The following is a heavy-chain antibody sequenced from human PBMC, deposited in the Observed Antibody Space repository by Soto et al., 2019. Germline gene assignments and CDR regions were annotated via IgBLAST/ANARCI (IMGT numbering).Heavy chain of an antibody. CDR1: GGSITSANW. Sequence: SETLSLTCAVSGGSITSANWWTWVRQPPGGGLEWIGEISHSGITNYKASLKSRVTMSVDKTKNDVSLKLTSVTAADTAVYYCARVLRGWFDPWGQGTPVAASS. CDR2: ISHSGIT. J-gene: IGHJ5*02. CDR3: ARVLRGWFDP. V-gene: IGHV4-4*02.